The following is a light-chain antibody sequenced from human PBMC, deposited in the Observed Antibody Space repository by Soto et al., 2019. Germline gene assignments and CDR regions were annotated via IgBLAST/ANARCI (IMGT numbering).Light chain of an antibody. V-gene: IGKV3-15*01. Sequence: EIVMTQSPATLSVSPGERATLSCRASQSVSRDLAWYQQKPGQAPRLLIFGASTRATDIPARFSGSGSGTEFTLTISSLQSEDFAVYYCQQYSTWPPALTFGGGTKVEIK. J-gene: IGKJ4*01. CDR2: GAS. CDR3: QQYSTWPPALT. CDR1: QSVSRD.